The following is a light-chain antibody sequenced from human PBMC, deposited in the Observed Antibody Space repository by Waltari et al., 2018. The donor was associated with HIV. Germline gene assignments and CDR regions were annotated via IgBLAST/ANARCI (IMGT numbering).Light chain of an antibody. Sequence: QSVLTQPPSASGTPGPRVTISCSGGSSNIGNNTVNWYQHFPGTAPKLLIYTNNQRPSGVPDRFSGSKSGTSGSLAISGLQSEDEAEYYCAVWDDSLEGVLFGGGTKLTVL. CDR1: SSNIGNNT. V-gene: IGLV1-44*01. CDR3: AVWDDSLEGVL. J-gene: IGLJ2*01. CDR2: TNN.